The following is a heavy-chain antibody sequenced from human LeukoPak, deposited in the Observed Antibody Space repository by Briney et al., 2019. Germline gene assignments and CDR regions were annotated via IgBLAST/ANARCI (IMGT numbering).Heavy chain of an antibody. D-gene: IGHD3-10*01. CDR1: GGSINSYG. Sequence: SETLSLTCTVSGGSINSYGSWIRQRAGKGLAWIGRISGSGTITYNPALQSRLSISIDTSKNQFSLKLMSVTAADTAVYYCARDSGTTGEVKFDPWGQGTLVTVSS. CDR2: ISGSGTI. V-gene: IGHV4-4*07. CDR3: ARDSGTTGEVKFDP. J-gene: IGHJ5*02.